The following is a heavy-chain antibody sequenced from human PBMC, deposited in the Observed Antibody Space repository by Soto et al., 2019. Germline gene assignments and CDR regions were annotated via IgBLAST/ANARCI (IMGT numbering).Heavy chain of an antibody. Sequence: QVQLQQWGAGLLKPSETLSLTCAVYGGSFSGYYWSWIRQPPGKGLEWIGEINHSGSTNYNPSLKSRVTISVDTSKNQFSLKLSSVTAADTAVFYCARGWTTVTRFDYWGQGTLVTVSS. D-gene: IGHD4-17*01. CDR1: GGSFSGYY. J-gene: IGHJ4*02. CDR3: ARGWTTVTRFDY. V-gene: IGHV4-34*01. CDR2: INHSGST.